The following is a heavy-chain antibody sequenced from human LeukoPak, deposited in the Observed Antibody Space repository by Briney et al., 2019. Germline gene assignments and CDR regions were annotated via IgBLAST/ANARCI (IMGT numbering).Heavy chain of an antibody. CDR2: ISAYNGNT. CDR1: GYIFTNSG. V-gene: IGHV1-18*01. J-gene: IGHJ4*02. Sequence: ASVKVSCKASGYIFTNSGISWVRQAPGQGLEWMGWISAYNGNTNYAQKLQGRVTMTTDTSTSTAYMELRSLRSDDTAVYYCARKGITMVRGVIITAQDFDYWGQGTLVTVSS. CDR3: ARKGITMVRGVIITAQDFDY. D-gene: IGHD3-10*01.